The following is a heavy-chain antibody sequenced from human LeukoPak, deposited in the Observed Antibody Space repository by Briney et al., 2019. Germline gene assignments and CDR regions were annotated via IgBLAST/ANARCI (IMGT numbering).Heavy chain of an antibody. J-gene: IGHJ6*02. CDR1: GYTFTSYG. Sequence: GASVKVSCKASGYTFTSYGISWVRQAPGQGLEWMGWISAYNGNTNYAQKLQGRVTMTTDTSTSTAYMELRSLRSDDTAVYYCARGRQEDIVVVPAAIQSPYYYYGMDVWGQGTTVTVSS. CDR2: ISAYNGNT. V-gene: IGHV1-18*01. CDR3: ARGRQEDIVVVPAAIQSPYYYYGMDV. D-gene: IGHD2-2*01.